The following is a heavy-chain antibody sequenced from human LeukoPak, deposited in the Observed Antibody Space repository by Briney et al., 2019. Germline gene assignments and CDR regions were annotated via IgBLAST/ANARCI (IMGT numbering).Heavy chain of an antibody. CDR3: ARDVRGSGYFAIGGYWYFDL. V-gene: IGHV4-39*07. D-gene: IGHD3-22*01. CDR2: IYYSGSS. CDR1: GGSISSSSSY. Sequence: SETLSLTCSVSGGSISSSSSYWGWIRQPPGKGLEWIGSIYYSGSSFDNPALKSRVTISVDTSKNQFSLKLSSVTAADTAVYYCARDVRGSGYFAIGGYWYFDLWGRGTLVTVSS. J-gene: IGHJ2*01.